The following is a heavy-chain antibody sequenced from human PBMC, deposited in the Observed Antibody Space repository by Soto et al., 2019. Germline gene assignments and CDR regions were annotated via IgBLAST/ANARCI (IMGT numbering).Heavy chain of an antibody. CDR3: TRDTHEMSFDY. CDR2: ISYDGSNK. J-gene: IGHJ4*02. Sequence: GVSLILSCAASGFPFSNYAMHWVRQAPGKGLEWVAVISYDGSNKYYADSVKGRFTISRDNSKNTLYLQMSSLRAEDTAVCYCTRDTHEMSFDYWSQVPLVTVS. CDR1: GFPFSNYA. V-gene: IGHV3-30-3*01.